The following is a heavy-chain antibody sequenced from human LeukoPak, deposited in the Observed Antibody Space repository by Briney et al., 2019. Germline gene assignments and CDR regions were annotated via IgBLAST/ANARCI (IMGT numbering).Heavy chain of an antibody. V-gene: IGHV3-21*01. Sequence: TGGSLRLSCAASGFTFSSYSMNWVRQAPGKGLEWDSSISSSSSYISYADSVKGRFTISRDNAKNSLYLQMNSLRAEDTAVYYCARDFEGAAAGIHDYWGQGTLVIVSS. CDR3: ARDFEGAAAGIHDY. D-gene: IGHD6-13*01. CDR2: ISSSSSYI. J-gene: IGHJ4*02. CDR1: GFTFSSYS.